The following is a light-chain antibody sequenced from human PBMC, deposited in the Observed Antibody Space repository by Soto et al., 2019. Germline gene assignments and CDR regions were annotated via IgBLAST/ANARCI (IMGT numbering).Light chain of an antibody. CDR1: QSVSPS. CDR2: QAS. CDR3: QQYNTYRT. J-gene: IGKJ1*01. V-gene: IGKV1-5*03. Sequence: DIKMTQSPSTLSASVGDRVTITCRASQSVSPSLACYQQKPGIAPKLLIYQASILQSGVPSRFSGSGTGTEFTLTISSLQPDDFATYYCQQYNTYRTFGQGTKVEIK.